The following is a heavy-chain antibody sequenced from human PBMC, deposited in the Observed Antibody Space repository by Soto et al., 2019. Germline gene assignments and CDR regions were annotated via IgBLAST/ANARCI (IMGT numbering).Heavy chain of an antibody. D-gene: IGHD2-2*01. J-gene: IGHJ6*02. CDR2: INPETGGT. CDR3: ARERYQVISDGMDV. V-gene: IGHV1-2*02. CDR1: GYTFTGYY. Sequence: ASGKVSCKASGYTFTGYYVHWVREAPGQGLEWMGWINPETGGTSYAQKFQGRVTLSRDTSINTAYLELSRLRFDDAAVYFCARERYQVISDGMDVWGQGTTVTLSS.